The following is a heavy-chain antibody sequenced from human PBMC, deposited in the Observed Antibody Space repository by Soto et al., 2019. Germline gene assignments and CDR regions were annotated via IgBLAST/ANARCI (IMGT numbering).Heavy chain of an antibody. CDR3: TRAPEYLRNYYYGIDV. Sequence: GGSLRLSCTATGFTVGDYAMSWVRQAPGKGLEWVGFIRSKAYGGTTEYAASVKGRFTISRDDSKSIAYLQMNSLKTEDTAVYYCTRAPEYLRNYYYGIDVWGQGTMVTVSS. D-gene: IGHD3-3*01. V-gene: IGHV3-49*04. CDR1: GFTVGDYA. J-gene: IGHJ6*02. CDR2: IRSKAYGGTT.